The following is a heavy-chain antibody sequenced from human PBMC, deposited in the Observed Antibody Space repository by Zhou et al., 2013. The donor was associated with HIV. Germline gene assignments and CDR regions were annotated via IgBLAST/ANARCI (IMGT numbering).Heavy chain of an antibody. J-gene: IGHJ4*02. V-gene: IGHV1-69*04. CDR2: IIPLLGIP. Sequence: QVQLVQSGGEVKKPGSSVKVSCKGSGDSFNRYAISWVRQAPGQGLEWMGRIIPLLGIPNYAQMFQGRVTITADTSTSTVYMELNSLRSEDTALYYCARQRPGSSGWAEGHFDLWGQGTLVTVSS. CDR3: ARQRPGSSGWAEGHFDL. CDR1: GDSFNRYA. D-gene: IGHD6-19*01.